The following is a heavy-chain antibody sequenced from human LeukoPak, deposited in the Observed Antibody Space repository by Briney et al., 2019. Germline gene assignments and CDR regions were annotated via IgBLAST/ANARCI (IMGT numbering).Heavy chain of an antibody. Sequence: ASVKVSFKASGYTFTVYYMHWVRQAPGQGLEWMGWINPNSGGTNYAQKLQGRVTMTTDTSTSTAYMELRSLRSDDTAVYYCARAVGGSYYEAYWGQGTLVTVSS. D-gene: IGHD1-26*01. CDR2: INPNSGGT. J-gene: IGHJ4*02. V-gene: IGHV1-2*02. CDR1: GYTFTVYY. CDR3: ARAVGGSYYEAY.